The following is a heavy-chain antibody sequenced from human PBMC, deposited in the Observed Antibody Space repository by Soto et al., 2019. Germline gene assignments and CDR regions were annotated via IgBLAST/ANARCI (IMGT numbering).Heavy chain of an antibody. J-gene: IGHJ4*02. Sequence: SETLSLTCTVSGDSITSYNWSWIRQPPGKGLEWIGYMYHSGSTYYNPSLKSRVTISIDRSKNQFSLKLSSVTSADTAVYYCARVPDYWGQGILVTVSS. CDR2: MYHSGST. CDR3: ARVPDY. D-gene: IGHD2-2*01. CDR1: GDSITSYN. V-gene: IGHV4-30-2*01.